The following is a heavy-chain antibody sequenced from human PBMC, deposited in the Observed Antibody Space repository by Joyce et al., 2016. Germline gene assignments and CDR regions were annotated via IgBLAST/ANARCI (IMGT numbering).Heavy chain of an antibody. CDR2: SGTT. CDR3: ARRRRYGDKLYAFDI. Sequence: SGTTDYDPSLKSRLTMSGDTSKNQFSLKLKSVTAADTAIYYCARRRRYGDKLYAFDIWGQGTMVTVSS. D-gene: IGHD4-17*01. J-gene: IGHJ3*02. V-gene: IGHV4-34*01.